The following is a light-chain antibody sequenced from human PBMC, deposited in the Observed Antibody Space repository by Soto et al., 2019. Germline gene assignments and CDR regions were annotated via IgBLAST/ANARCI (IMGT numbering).Light chain of an antibody. CDR1: QSISYY. J-gene: IGKJ5*01. CDR3: QQSYSTPPIT. Sequence: DIQMTQSPSSLSAFVGDRVTITCRASQSISYYLNWYQQKPGKAPKVLLYGASILQTGVPSRFSGSGSGTDFTLTITSLQPEDSATYYCQQSYSTPPITFGQGTRLEIK. CDR2: GAS. V-gene: IGKV1-39*01.